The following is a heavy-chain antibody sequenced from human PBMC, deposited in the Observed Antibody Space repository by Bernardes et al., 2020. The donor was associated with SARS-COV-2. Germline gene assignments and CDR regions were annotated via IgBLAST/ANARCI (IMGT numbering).Heavy chain of an antibody. J-gene: IGHJ4*02. D-gene: IGHD3-10*01. CDR2: LSGGGAA. CDR1: GFTFRSFS. Sequence: VGSLILSCRVSGFTFRSFSITWVRQPSGQGLEWIAALSGGGAADYADSVKGRFSISRDISRTTLYLQMNSLWAKDTAHYDLAKRRYYDSGNIEYWGRGTRVTVSS. V-gene: IGHV3-23*01. CDR3: AKRRYYDSGNIEY.